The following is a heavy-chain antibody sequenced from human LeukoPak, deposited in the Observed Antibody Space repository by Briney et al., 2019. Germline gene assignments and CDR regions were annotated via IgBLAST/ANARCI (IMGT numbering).Heavy chain of an antibody. CDR1: GGSISTSNYY. D-gene: IGHD5-18*01. Sequence: SETLSLTCTVSGGSISTSNYYWGWIRQPPGKGLEWIGNIFYSGSTYYSPSLRSRVTISVDTSKNQFSLKLSSVTAADTAVYYCASRAPGDTALVKYLYYMDVWGKGTTVTVSS. V-gene: IGHV4-39*07. CDR2: IFYSGST. J-gene: IGHJ6*03. CDR3: ASRAPGDTALVKYLYYMDV.